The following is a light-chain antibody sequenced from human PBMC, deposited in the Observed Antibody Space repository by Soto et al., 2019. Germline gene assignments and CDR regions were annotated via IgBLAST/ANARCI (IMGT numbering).Light chain of an antibody. CDR2: GAS. V-gene: IGKV3-20*01. CDR3: QQYGDTPFA. CDR1: QSVSRTF. J-gene: IGKJ5*01. Sequence: EIVMTQSPATLSVSPGERATLSCRASQSVSRTFLAWYQQKPGQAPRLLIYGASTRATGIPDRFSGSGSGTDFTLTISRLEPEDFAVYYCQQYGDTPFAFGQGTDWRL.